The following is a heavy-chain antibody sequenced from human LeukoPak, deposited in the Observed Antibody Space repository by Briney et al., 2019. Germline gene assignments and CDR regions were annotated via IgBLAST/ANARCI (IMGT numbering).Heavy chain of an antibody. J-gene: IGHJ5*02. V-gene: IGHV3-66*02. CDR1: GFTVSSYG. Sequence: GGSLRLSCAASGFTVSSYGMSWVRQAPGKGPEWVSLVYSDGVTRYADSVQGRFTISRDNSKNTVYLQMNNLRVEDTAVYHCVRDRAEGRAWVEFDPGGQGILATVSS. CDR3: VRDRAEGRAWVEFDP. CDR2: VYSDGVT.